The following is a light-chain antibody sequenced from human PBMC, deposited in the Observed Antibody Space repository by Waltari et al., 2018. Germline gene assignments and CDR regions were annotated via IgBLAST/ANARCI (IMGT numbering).Light chain of an antibody. V-gene: IGKV3-15*01. J-gene: IGKJ4*01. Sequence: EVVLTQSPAALSVSPGERVTLSYKASQHIGNNLAWYQRKFGQSPRLLIYGAATRATCIPARFSGRGSGTEYTLTISSLQSEDCAVYYCQQYNRWPPLTFGGGTKVEIK. CDR1: QHIGNN. CDR3: QQYNRWPPLT. CDR2: GAA.